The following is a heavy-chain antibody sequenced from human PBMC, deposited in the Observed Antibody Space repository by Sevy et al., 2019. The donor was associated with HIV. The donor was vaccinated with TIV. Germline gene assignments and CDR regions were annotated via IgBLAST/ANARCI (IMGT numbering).Heavy chain of an antibody. J-gene: IGHJ6*03. V-gene: IGHV3-11*01. CDR1: GFTFSKYS. D-gene: IGHD3-10*01. CDR2: ISSSGSTI. CDR3: ARDVAVRGVHYYYYMDV. Sequence: GGSLRLSCAASGFTFSKYSMSWVRQPPGKGLEWVSYISSSGSTIYYADSVKGRFTISRDNAKNSLYLQMNSLRAEDTAVYYCARDVAVRGVHYYYYMDVWGKGTTVTVSS.